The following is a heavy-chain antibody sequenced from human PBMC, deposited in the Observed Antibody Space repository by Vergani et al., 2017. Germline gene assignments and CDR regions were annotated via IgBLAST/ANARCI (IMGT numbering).Heavy chain of an antibody. Sequence: QVQLVQSGAEVKKPGASVEVSCEASGYTFTTHAIHWVRQAPGQGLEWMGRIIPTSDITTYAQNFQGRVTMTRDTSTSTVYMELSSLRSEDTAVYFCIRGGEVNTGLAPWGYWGQGTLVTVSP. CDR3: IRGGEVNTGLAPWGY. CDR2: IIPTSDIT. J-gene: IGHJ4*02. CDR1: GYTFTTHA. D-gene: IGHD3-16*01. V-gene: IGHV1-46*03.